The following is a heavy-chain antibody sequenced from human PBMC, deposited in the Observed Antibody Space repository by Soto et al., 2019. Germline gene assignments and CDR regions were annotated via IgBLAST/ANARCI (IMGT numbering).Heavy chain of an antibody. Sequence: SETLSLTCAVSGGSITSANWLTWVRQPPGGGLEWIGEISHSGITNYKASLKSRVTMSVDKTKNDVSLKLTSVTAADTAVYYCVRDGTKTLRDWFDPWGQGISVTVSS. V-gene: IGHV4-4*02. J-gene: IGHJ5*02. CDR2: ISHSGIT. D-gene: IGHD1-1*01. CDR1: GGSITSANW. CDR3: VRDGTKTLRDWFDP.